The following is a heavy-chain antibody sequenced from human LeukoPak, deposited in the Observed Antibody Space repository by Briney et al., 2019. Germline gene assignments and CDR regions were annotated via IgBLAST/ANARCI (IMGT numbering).Heavy chain of an antibody. CDR2: IYYSGST. CDR3: ARGGAGGAFDI. CDR1: GGSVSSYY. V-gene: IGHV4-59*02. D-gene: IGHD1-26*01. Sequence: SETLSLTCTASGGSVSSYYWSWIRQPPGKGLEWIGYIYYSGSTNYNPSLKSRVTISVDTSKNQFSLKLSSVTAADTAVYYCARGGAGGAFDIWGQGTMVTVSS. J-gene: IGHJ3*02.